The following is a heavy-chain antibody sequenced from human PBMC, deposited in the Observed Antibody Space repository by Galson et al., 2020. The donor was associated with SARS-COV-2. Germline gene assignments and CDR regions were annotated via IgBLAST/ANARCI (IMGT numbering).Heavy chain of an antibody. Sequence: SETLSLTCSFSGDSFSSSNSHWGWIRQPPGKGLEWIGSIYYSGSIYYDPSLRSRVTISLDTSKNQFSLMVTSVTAADTAVYFCVGGLTTLHTEAFDYWGQGILVTVFS. CDR3: VGGLTTLHTEAFDY. V-gene: IGHV4-39*07. J-gene: IGHJ4*02. CDR2: IYYSGSI. D-gene: IGHD4-4*01. CDR1: GDSFSSSNSH.